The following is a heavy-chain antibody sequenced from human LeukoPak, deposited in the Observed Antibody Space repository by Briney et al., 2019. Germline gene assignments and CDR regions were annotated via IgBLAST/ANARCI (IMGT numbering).Heavy chain of an antibody. V-gene: IGHV4-4*02. CDR1: GGSISSSTW. J-gene: IGHJ5*02. Sequence: SETLSLTCAVSGGSISSSTWWSWVRQPPGKGLEWIGEIYHSGSTNYNPSLKSRVTISIDKSKSQFSLKLSSVTAADTAVYYCARHSGSQRSYYYDSSGYNWFDPWGQGTLVTVSS. CDR2: IYHSGST. CDR3: ARHSGSQRSYYYDSSGYNWFDP. D-gene: IGHD3-22*01.